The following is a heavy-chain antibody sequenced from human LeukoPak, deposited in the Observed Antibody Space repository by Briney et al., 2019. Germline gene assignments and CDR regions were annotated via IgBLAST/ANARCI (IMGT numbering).Heavy chain of an antibody. CDR3: ARGRASSPSPYDFWSGYSRYYFGY. D-gene: IGHD3-3*01. J-gene: IGHJ4*02. CDR2: IKHKGST. Sequence: PSGNPSLHLAVYWGAFSGFYWGWVPQPPGEGAGGIGGIKHKGSTNYNPSLKSRVTISVDTSKNQFSLKLSSVTAADTAVYYCARGRASSPSPYDFWSGYSRYYFGYWGQGILVTVSS. CDR1: WGAFSGFY. V-gene: IGHV4-34*01.